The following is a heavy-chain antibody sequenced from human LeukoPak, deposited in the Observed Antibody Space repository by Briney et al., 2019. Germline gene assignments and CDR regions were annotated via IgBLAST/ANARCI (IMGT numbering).Heavy chain of an antibody. J-gene: IGHJ4*02. CDR2: ISNSGSSI. CDR1: GFTFSDSY. Sequence: GGSLRLSCAASGFTFSDSYMTWIRQAPGKGLEWVSYISNSGSSIYYADSVKGRFTTSRDNAKSSLYLQMNSLRAEDTALYYCAKDSMVRGVPVYFDYWGQGTLVTVSS. V-gene: IGHV3-11*01. D-gene: IGHD3-10*01. CDR3: AKDSMVRGVPVYFDY.